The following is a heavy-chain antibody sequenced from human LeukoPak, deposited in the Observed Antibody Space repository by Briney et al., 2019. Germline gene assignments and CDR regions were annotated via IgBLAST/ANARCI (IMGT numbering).Heavy chain of an antibody. Sequence: GGSLRLSCATSGFTFSSYSMNWVRQAQGKGLEWVSSISSSSSYIYYADSLKGRFTISRDNAKKSVYLQMNSLRAEDTAVYYCARVVTGYYYYYMDVWGKGTTVTVSS. CDR3: ARVVTGYYYYYMDV. J-gene: IGHJ6*03. CDR1: GFTFSSYS. V-gene: IGHV3-21*01. CDR2: ISSSSSYI. D-gene: IGHD2-21*02.